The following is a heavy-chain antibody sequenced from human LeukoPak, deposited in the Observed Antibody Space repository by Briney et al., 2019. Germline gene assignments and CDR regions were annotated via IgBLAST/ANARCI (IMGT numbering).Heavy chain of an antibody. CDR1: SDSISSSY. V-gene: IGHV4-59*01. CDR2: IYYSGST. D-gene: IGHD2-2*01. J-gene: IGHJ1*01. CDR3: ARGYCSSTICFQYFHH. Sequence: SETLSLTCTVSSDSISSSYWSWIRQPPGKGPEWIGYIYYSGSTNYNPSLKSRVAISVDTSKNQFSLKLNSVTAADTAVYYCARGYCSSTICFQYFHHWGQGTLVTVSS.